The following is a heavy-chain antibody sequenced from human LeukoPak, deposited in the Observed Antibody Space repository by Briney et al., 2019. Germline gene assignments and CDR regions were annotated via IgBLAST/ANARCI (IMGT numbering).Heavy chain of an antibody. D-gene: IGHD3-22*01. V-gene: IGHV3-30-3*01. CDR3: AGAYYDSSGRFDY. Sequence: GRSLRLSCAASGFTFSSYAMHWVRQAPGKGLEWVAVISYDGSNKYYADSVKGRFTISRDNSKNTLYLQMNSLRAEDTAVYYCAGAYYDSSGRFDYWGLGTLVTVSS. CDR2: ISYDGSNK. J-gene: IGHJ4*02. CDR1: GFTFSSYA.